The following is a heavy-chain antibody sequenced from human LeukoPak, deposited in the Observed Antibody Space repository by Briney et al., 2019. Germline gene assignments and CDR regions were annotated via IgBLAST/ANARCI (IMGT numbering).Heavy chain of an antibody. CDR2: ISGGGAST. CDR3: AKDPGYSGYDYFDY. V-gene: IGHV3-23*01. D-gene: IGHD5-12*01. Sequence: GGSLRLSCAASGCTVSSDAMTWVRQAPGKGLEWVSGISGGGASTYYADSVKGRFTISRDNSKNTLILQMNSLRAEDTAVYYCAKDPGYSGYDYFDYWGQGTLVTVSS. J-gene: IGHJ4*02. CDR1: GCTVSSDA.